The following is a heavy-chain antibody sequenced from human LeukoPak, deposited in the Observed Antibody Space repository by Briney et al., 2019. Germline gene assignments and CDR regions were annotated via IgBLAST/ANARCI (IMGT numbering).Heavy chain of an antibody. V-gene: IGHV3-33*01. J-gene: IGHJ5*02. CDR1: GFTFSSYG. Sequence: GGSLRLSCAASGFTFSSYGMHWVRQAPGKGLEWVAVIWYDGSNKYYADSVKGRFTISRDNSKNTLYLQMNSLRAEDTAVYYCARDLVVVLAAVNWFDPWGQGTLVTVSS. D-gene: IGHD2-2*01. CDR2: IWYDGSNK. CDR3: ARDLVVVLAAVNWFDP.